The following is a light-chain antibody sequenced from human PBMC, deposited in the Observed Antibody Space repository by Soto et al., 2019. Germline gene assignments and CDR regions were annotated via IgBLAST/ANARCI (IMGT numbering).Light chain of an antibody. CDR1: QTVSGN. Sequence: EIVMTQSPATLSVSPGERATLSCRASQTVSGNLAWYQQKPGQAPRLLIYGASTRATGISARFSGSGSGTEFALTISYLQSEDFAVYYCQKYNKLPLTFGGGTKVDIK. CDR2: GAS. J-gene: IGKJ4*01. V-gene: IGKV3-15*01. CDR3: QKYNKLPLT.